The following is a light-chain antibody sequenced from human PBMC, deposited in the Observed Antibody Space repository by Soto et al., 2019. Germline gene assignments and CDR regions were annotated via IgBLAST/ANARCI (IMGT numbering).Light chain of an antibody. V-gene: IGLV2-14*01. CDR3: SSYTSSNTLVV. CDR2: EVN. Sequence: QSALTQPASASGSPGQSITISCTGTSSDVGGYKYVSWYQQHPGKAPKLMIYEVNNRPSGVSNRFSGSKSGNTASLTISGLQAEDEADYYCSSYTSSNTLVVFGGGTKLTVL. J-gene: IGLJ2*01. CDR1: SSDVGGYKY.